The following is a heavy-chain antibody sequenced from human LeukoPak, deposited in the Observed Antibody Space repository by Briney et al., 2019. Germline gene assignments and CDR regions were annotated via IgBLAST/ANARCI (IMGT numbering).Heavy chain of an antibody. CDR2: IYSGGTT. CDR1: GFIVTSNY. CDR3: ARDGSWLGYFDY. D-gene: IGHD3-10*01. V-gene: IGHV3-66*02. Sequence: PGGSLRLSCAVSGFIVTSNYMSWVRLAPGKGLEWVSTIYSGGTTFYTDSVKGRFTISRDNSKNTLYLQMNSLRAEDTAVYYCARDGSWLGYFDYWDQGTLVTVSS. J-gene: IGHJ4*02.